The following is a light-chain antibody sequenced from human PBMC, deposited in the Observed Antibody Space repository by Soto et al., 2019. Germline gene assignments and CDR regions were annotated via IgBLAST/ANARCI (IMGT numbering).Light chain of an antibody. Sequence: QSVLTQPPSSSGSPGQSVTISCTGTSSDVGASNYVSWYQQHAGKAPKLVIYEGTKRPPGVPDRYSASKSSNTASLTVSGLQAEDEADYDFSSFASSTTWVFGGGTKFTV. V-gene: IGLV2-8*01. CDR1: SSDVGASNY. CDR3: SSFASSTTWV. CDR2: EGT. J-gene: IGLJ3*02.